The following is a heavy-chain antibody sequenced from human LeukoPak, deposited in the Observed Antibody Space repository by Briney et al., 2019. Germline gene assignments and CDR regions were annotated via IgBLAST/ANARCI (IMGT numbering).Heavy chain of an antibody. CDR3: VRYPDSGSGWPGWDY. CDR2: IYHSGST. Sequence: SETLSLTCAVSGYSISSGYYWGWIRQPPGKGLEWIGSIYHSGSTYYNPSLKSRVTISVDTSKNQFSLKLSSVTAADTAVYYCVRYPDSGSGWPGWDYWGQGTLVTVSS. J-gene: IGHJ4*02. D-gene: IGHD6-19*01. V-gene: IGHV4-38-2*01. CDR1: GYSISSGYY.